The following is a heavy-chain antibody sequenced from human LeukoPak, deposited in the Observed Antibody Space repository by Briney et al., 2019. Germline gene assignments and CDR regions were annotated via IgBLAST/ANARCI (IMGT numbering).Heavy chain of an antibody. CDR3: ARGECSGGSCLSTFDY. D-gene: IGHD2-15*01. CDR2: ISYDGSNK. CDR1: GFTFSSSG. J-gene: IGHJ4*02. V-gene: IGHV3-30*03. Sequence: TGGSLRLSCAASGFTFSSSGMHWVRQAPGKGLEWVAVISYDGSNKYYADSVKGRFTISRDNSKNALYLQMNSLRAGDTAVYYCARGECSGGSCLSTFDYWGQGTLVTVSS.